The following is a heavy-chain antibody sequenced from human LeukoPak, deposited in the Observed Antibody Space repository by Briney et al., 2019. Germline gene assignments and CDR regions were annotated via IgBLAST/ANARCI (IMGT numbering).Heavy chain of an antibody. CDR2: IHYSGST. Sequence: ASETLSLTCNVSGGSISTYYGSWIRQPPGKGLEWIGYIHYSGSTNYNPSLKSRVTISGDTSKNQFSLHVKSVIAADTAVYYCARGETGHNYWGQGTLVTVSS. D-gene: IGHD3-9*01. J-gene: IGHJ4*02. CDR1: GGSISTYY. CDR3: ARGETGHNY. V-gene: IGHV4-59*01.